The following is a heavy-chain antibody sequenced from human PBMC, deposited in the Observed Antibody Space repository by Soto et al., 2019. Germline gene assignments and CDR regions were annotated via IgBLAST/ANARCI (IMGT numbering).Heavy chain of an antibody. CDR3: VRDSQWPFDH. J-gene: IGHJ4*02. Sequence: GGSLRLSCAASGFTFSAYSMNWVRQTPGKGLEWVSYISGSDGNTHYADSVKGRFTISRDNAKNSLYLQMNSLRDEDTAVYYCVRDSQWPFDHWGQGTLVTVSS. CDR1: GFTFSAYS. CDR2: ISGSDGNT. D-gene: IGHD2-8*01. V-gene: IGHV3-48*02.